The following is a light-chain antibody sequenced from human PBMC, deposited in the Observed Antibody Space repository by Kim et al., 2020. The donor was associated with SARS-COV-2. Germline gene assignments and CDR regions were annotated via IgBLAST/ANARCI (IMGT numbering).Light chain of an antibody. CDR2: GES. J-gene: IGKJ5*01. V-gene: IGKV3-20*01. CDR1: QSVSSRY. Sequence: LCPGQRAPLSCRASQSVSSRYVAWSQQKPGQAPRHLIYGESSRATGIPDRFSGSWSGTDFTLNISRLEPEDFAVYYCQQYASSITFGQGTRLEIK. CDR3: QQYASSIT.